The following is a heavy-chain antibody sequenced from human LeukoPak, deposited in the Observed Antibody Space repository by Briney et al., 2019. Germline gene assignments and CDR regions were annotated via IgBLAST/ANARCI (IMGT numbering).Heavy chain of an antibody. CDR2: IYYSGST. CDR3: ARGPPPDFDY. V-gene: IGHV4-59*12. Sequence: SETLSLTCTVSGGSISTYYWSWIRQPPGKGLEWIGNIYYSGSTIYNPSLKSRVTMSVDTSKNQFSLKLISVTAADTAVYYCARGPPPDFDYWGQGTLVTVSS. J-gene: IGHJ4*02. CDR1: GGSISTYY.